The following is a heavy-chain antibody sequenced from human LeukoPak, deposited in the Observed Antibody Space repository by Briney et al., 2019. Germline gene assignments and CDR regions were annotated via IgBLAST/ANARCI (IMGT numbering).Heavy chain of an antibody. CDR1: GYTLTELS. V-gene: IGHV1-24*01. J-gene: IGHJ4*02. D-gene: IGHD5-18*01. Sequence: ASVKVSCKVSGYTLTELSMHWVRQAPGKGLEWMGGFDPEDGETIYAQKFQGRVTMTEDTSTDTAYMELSSLRSEDTAVYYCATGQTRGYSPYYFDYWGQGTLVTVSS. CDR2: FDPEDGET. CDR3: ATGQTRGYSPYYFDY.